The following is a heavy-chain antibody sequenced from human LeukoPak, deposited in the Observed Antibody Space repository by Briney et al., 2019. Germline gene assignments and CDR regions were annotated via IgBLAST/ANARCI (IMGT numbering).Heavy chain of an antibody. Sequence: SVKVSCKASGGTFSSYAISWVRQAPGQGLEWMGGIIPIFGTANYAQKFQGRVTITTDESTSTAYMELSSLRSEDTAVYYCARDFYNYDSSGYYALPGGYWGQGTLVTVSS. V-gene: IGHV1-69*05. CDR2: IIPIFGTA. CDR3: ARDFYNYDSSGYYALPGGY. J-gene: IGHJ4*02. CDR1: GGTFSSYA. D-gene: IGHD3-22*01.